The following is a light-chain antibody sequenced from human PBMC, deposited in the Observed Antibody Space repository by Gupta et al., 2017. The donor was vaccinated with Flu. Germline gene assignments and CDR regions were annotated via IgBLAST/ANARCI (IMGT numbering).Light chain of an antibody. CDR3: EVWEDILSGNYV. CDR2: DFN. V-gene: IGLV1-47*02. Sequence: VTLSSTGRSSNIGGYNVDWYQPLPDTAPNLLLYDFNKRRSGATARVFASKSGTSAALAISGLPSEEEADYYCEVWEDILSGNYVFGAGTRVTVL. J-gene: IGLJ1*01. CDR1: SSNIGGYN.